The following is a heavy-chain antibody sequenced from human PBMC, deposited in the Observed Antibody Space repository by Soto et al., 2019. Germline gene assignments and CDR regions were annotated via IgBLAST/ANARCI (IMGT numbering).Heavy chain of an antibody. J-gene: IGHJ6*02. D-gene: IGHD5-12*01. Sequence: QLQLQESGPGLVKPSETLSLTCTVSGGSISSSSYYWGWIRQPPGKGLEWIGSIYYSGSTYYNPSLKSRVTISADTSKHQFSLKPRSVTAADTAVYYCARLLRHNYYGMDVWGQGTTVTVSS. CDR3: ARLLRHNYYGMDV. CDR2: IYYSGST. CDR1: GGSISSSSYY. V-gene: IGHV4-39*01.